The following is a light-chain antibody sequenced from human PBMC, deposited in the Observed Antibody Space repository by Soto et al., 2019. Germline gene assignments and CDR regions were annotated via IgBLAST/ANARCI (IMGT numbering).Light chain of an antibody. CDR3: QHYISYPYT. V-gene: IGKV1-5*01. J-gene: IGKJ2*01. CDR1: QTTNTR. CDR2: DAS. Sequence: DIQMTQFLSTLSASVGDRVTITCRAGQTTNTRLAWYQQKPGTAPKLLIYDASSLEGGVPSRFSASGSGTEFTLTISSLQPDDLATYYCQHYISYPYTFGQGTKVEIK.